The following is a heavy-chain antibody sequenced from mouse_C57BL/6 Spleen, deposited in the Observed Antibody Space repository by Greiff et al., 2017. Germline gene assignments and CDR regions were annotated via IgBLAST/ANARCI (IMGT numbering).Heavy chain of an antibody. CDR3: ARGAFITTVVGDAMDY. J-gene: IGHJ4*01. Sequence: VQLQQPGAELVKPGASVKLSCKASGYTFTSYWMHWVKQRPGQGLEWIGMIHPNSGSTNYNEKFKSKATLTVDKSSSTAYMQLSSLTSEDSAVYYCARGAFITTVVGDAMDYWGQGTSVTVSS. V-gene: IGHV1-64*01. CDR2: IHPNSGST. CDR1: GYTFTSYW. D-gene: IGHD1-1*01.